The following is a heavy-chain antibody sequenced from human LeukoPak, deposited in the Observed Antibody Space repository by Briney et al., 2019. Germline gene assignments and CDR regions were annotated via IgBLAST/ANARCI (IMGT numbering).Heavy chain of an antibody. J-gene: IGHJ4*02. CDR1: GGSISSSSYY. V-gene: IGHV4-39*07. CDR3: XXXXXAARLIYFDY. D-gene: IGHD6-6*01. CDR2: IYYSGST. Sequence: SETLSLTCTVSGGSISSSSYYWGWIRQPPGKGLEWIGSIYYSGSTYYNPSLKSRVTISVDTSKNQFSLKLSSVTAADTAVYXXXXXXXAARLIYFDYWGQGTLVTVSS.